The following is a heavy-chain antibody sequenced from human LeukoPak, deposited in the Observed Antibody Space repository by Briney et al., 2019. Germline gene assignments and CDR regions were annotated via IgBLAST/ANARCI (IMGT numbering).Heavy chain of an antibody. Sequence: GGSLRLSCAASGFTFSDYYMSWIRQAPGKGLEWVSYISGSGTNIYYADSVKGRFTISRDNTKNSLSLQMNSLRAEDTAVYYCARRPAAASYYYYGLDVWAKGPRSPSP. D-gene: IGHD2-2*01. V-gene: IGHV3-11*01. CDR2: ISGSGTNI. CDR1: GFTFSDYY. CDR3: ARRPAAASYYYYGLDV. J-gene: IGHJ6*02.